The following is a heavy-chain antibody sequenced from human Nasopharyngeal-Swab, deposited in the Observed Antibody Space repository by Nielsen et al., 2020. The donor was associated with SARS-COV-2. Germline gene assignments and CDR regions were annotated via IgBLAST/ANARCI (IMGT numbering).Heavy chain of an antibody. CDR2: ISAYNGNT. J-gene: IGHJ4*02. CDR3: ARPTTSYSSGWSFPHDY. D-gene: IGHD6-19*01. CDR1: GYTFTSYG. Sequence: ASVKVSCKASGYTFTSYGISWVRQVPGQGLEWMGWISAYNGNTNYARKLQGRVTITTDTSTSTAYMELRSLRSEDTAVYYCARPTTSYSSGWSFPHDYWGQGTLVTVSS. V-gene: IGHV1-18*01.